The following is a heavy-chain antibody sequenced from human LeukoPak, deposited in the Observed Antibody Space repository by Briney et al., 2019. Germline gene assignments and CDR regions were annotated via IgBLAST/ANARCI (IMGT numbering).Heavy chain of an antibody. Sequence: SETLSLTCHVYNGSFSGYYWSWIRQPPGKGLEWIGEINHSGSTNYNPSLKSRVTISVDTSKNQFSLKLSSVTAADTAVYYCARRPSLLLWFGELLSWFDPWGQGTLVTVSS. CDR1: NGSFSGYY. CDR2: INHSGST. CDR3: ARRPSLLLWFGELLSWFDP. D-gene: IGHD3-10*01. V-gene: IGHV4-34*01. J-gene: IGHJ5*02.